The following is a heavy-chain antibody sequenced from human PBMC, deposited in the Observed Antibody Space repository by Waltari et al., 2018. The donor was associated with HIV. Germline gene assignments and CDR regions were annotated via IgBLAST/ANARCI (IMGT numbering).Heavy chain of an antibody. CDR2: IHPGYSEP. J-gene: IGHJ4*02. CDR3: ARKTAGYMNNWYLDS. D-gene: IGHD1-20*01. CDR1: GYSFSNYW. Sequence: EVQLVPSGAQLKKPGQSLQISCQASGYSFSNYWIGWGRQMPGKGLAYLGIIHPGYSEPKYSPSLSGHVTISADTSINTAYLQWTSLKASDTATCFCARKTAGYMNNWYLDSWSQGTLVTVSS. V-gene: IGHV5-51*01.